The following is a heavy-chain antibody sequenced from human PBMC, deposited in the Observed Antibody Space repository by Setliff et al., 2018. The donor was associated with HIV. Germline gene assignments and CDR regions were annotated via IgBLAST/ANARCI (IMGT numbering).Heavy chain of an antibody. CDR1: GGSISSGGFY. CDR2: IYYSGST. Sequence: SETLSLTCTVSGGSISSGGFYWSWIRQHPGKGLEWIGSIYYSGSTYYNPSLKSRVTISLDTSKNQFSLNLSSVTAADTAVYYCARDGETTVMGDAFDIWGQGTMVTVS. CDR3: ARDGETTVMGDAFDI. D-gene: IGHD4-4*01. V-gene: IGHV4-39*07. J-gene: IGHJ3*02.